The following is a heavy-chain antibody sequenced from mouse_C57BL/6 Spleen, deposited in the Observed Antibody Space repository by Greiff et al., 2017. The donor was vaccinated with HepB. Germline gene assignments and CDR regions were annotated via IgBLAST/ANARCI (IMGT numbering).Heavy chain of an antibody. V-gene: IGHV1-54*01. J-gene: IGHJ4*01. CDR2: INPGSGGT. CDR1: GYAFTNYL. CDR3: ACGYPLYAMDY. Sequence: VQLQQSGAELVRPGTSVKVSCKASGYAFTNYLIEWVKQRPGQGLEWIGVINPGSGGTNYNEKFKGKATLTADKSSSTAYMQHSSLTSEDSAVYFCACGYPLYAMDYWGQGTSVTVSS. D-gene: IGHD2-2*01.